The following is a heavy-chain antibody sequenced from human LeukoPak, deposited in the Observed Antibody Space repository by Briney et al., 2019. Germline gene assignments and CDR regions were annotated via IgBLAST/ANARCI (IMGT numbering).Heavy chain of an antibody. D-gene: IGHD3-10*01. CDR1: GGSISSGGYS. Sequence: SETLSLTCAVSGGSISSGGYSWSWIRQPPGKGLEWIGYIYHSGSTYYNPSLKSRVTISVDRSKNQFSLKLSSVTAADTAVYYCARRFGELSNDAFDIWGQGTMVTVSS. CDR2: IYHSGST. CDR3: ARRFGELSNDAFDI. J-gene: IGHJ3*02. V-gene: IGHV4-30-2*01.